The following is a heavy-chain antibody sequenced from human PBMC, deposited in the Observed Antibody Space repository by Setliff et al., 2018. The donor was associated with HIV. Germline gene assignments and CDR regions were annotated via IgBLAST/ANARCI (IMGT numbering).Heavy chain of an antibody. D-gene: IGHD4-4*01. CDR2: IWTSSRI. Sequence: PGGSLRLSCAASGFTFSDYYMSWVRQAPGKGLEWFSNIWTSSRISYGASVKGRFTISRDNAKNSLYLQMSSLRAEDTAVYYCAREIRAGNYPPYNYYFYMDVWGKGTTVTVSS. V-gene: IGHV3-11*04. CDR1: GFTFSDYY. CDR3: AREIRAGNYPPYNYYFYMDV. J-gene: IGHJ6*03.